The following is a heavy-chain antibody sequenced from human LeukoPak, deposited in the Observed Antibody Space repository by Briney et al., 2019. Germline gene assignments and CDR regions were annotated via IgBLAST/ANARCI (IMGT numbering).Heavy chain of an antibody. D-gene: IGHD4-11*01. CDR2: ISSGSSYM. CDR1: GXTFSSYS. Sequence: PGGSLRLSWAASGXTFSSYSMNWVRQAPGKGLEWVSSISSGSSYMYYADSVKGRFTISRDNAKNSLYLQMNSLRAEDTAVYYCARDRSIHFDYWGQGTLVTVSS. CDR3: ARDRSIHFDY. J-gene: IGHJ4*02. V-gene: IGHV3-21*01.